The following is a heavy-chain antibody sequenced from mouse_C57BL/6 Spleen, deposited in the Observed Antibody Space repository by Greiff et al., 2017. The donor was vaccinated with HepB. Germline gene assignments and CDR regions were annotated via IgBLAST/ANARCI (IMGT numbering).Heavy chain of an antibody. CDR2: IWSGGST. Sequence: VQLVESGPGLVQPSQSLSITCTVSGFSLTSYGVHWVRQSPGKGLEWLGVIWSGGSTDYNSAFRSRLSISKDKSKSQVFFKMNSLQADDTAIYYCARNRANWDGCLDYWGKGTTVTVSS. D-gene: IGHD4-1*01. CDR3: ARNRANWDGCLDY. CDR1: GFSLTSYG. J-gene: IGHJ2*01. V-gene: IGHV2-2*01.